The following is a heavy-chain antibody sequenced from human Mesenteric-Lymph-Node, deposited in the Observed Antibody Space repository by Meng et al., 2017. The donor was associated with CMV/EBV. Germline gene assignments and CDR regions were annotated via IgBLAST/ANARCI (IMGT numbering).Heavy chain of an antibody. D-gene: IGHD3-10*01. CDR1: GGSISSSSYY. CDR3: ARPHYYGSGSSPWFDP. CDR2: IYYIGST. Sequence: QLQLQESGPGLVKPSETLSLTCTLPGGSISSSSYYWGWLRQPPGKGLEGIGCIYYIGSTYYNPSLKSRVTISVDTSKNQFSLKLSSVTAADTAVYYCARPHYYGSGSSPWFDPWGQGTLVTVSS. V-gene: IGHV4-39*01. J-gene: IGHJ5*02.